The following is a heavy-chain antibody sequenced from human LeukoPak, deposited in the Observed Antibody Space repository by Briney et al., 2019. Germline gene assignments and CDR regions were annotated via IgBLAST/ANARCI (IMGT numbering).Heavy chain of an antibody. CDR3: ARFYGGYCSSTSCHSQDWYFDL. V-gene: IGHV1-18*01. J-gene: IGHJ2*01. Sequence: GASVKVSCKASGYTFTSYDISWVRQAPGQGLEWMGWISAYNGNTNYAQKLLGRVTMTTDTSTSTAYMELRSLRSDDTAVYYCARFYGGYCSSTSCHSQDWYFDLWGRGTLVTVSS. CDR1: GYTFTSYD. CDR2: ISAYNGNT. D-gene: IGHD2-2*01.